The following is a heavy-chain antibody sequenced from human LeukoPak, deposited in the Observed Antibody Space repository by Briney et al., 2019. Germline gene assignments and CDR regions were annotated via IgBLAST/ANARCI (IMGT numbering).Heavy chain of an antibody. CDR1: GFTFSSYA. Sequence: GGSLRLSCAASGFTFSSYAMSWVRQAPGKGLEWVSAISGSGSSTYYADSVKGRFTISRDNSKNTLYLQMNSLGAEDTAVYYCVCMVRGSPGGDYWGQETLVTVSS. V-gene: IGHV3-23*01. J-gene: IGHJ4*02. CDR2: ISGSGSST. CDR3: VCMVRGSPGGDY. D-gene: IGHD3-10*01.